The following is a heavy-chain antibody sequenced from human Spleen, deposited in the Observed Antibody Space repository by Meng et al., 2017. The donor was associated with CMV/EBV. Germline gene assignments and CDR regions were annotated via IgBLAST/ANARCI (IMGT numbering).Heavy chain of an antibody. CDR2: IKEDGSDR. CDR3: AREPSSSPVSDY. Sequence: GESLKISCAASGFTFGDFWMTWVRQAPGKGLEWVANIKEDGSDRYYVDSVKGRFTISRDNSRNTLYLQMSSLTTEDTAVYYCAREPSSSPVSDYWGQGTLVTVSS. V-gene: IGHV3-7*01. CDR1: GFTFGDFW. D-gene: IGHD6-19*01. J-gene: IGHJ4*02.